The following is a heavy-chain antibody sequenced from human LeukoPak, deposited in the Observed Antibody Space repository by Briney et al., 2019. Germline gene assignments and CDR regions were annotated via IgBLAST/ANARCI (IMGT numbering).Heavy chain of an antibody. CDR2: IDSDGSTT. V-gene: IGHV3-74*01. Sequence: PGGSLRLSCAASGFTFSSQWMHWVRQAPGKGLVWVSRIDSDGSTTTYADSVKGRFTISRDSAKNSLYLQMNSLRAEDTALYYCAREEGSSDYIWGSYRHYYFDYWGQGTLVTVSS. D-gene: IGHD3-16*02. CDR3: AREEGSSDYIWGSYRHYYFDY. J-gene: IGHJ4*02. CDR1: GFTFSSQW.